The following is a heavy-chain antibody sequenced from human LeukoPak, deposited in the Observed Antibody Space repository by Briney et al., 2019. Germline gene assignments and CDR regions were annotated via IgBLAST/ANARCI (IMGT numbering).Heavy chain of an antibody. D-gene: IGHD2-15*01. Sequence: GRSLRLSCAASGFTFRSYAMHWVRQAPGKGLEWVAVISYDGSNKYYADSVKGRFTISRDNSKNTLYLQMNSLRAEDTAVYYCARDQGAIVFSYYFDYWGQGTLVTVSS. CDR3: ARDQGAIVFSYYFDY. CDR1: GFTFRSYA. J-gene: IGHJ4*02. V-gene: IGHV3-30*04. CDR2: ISYDGSNK.